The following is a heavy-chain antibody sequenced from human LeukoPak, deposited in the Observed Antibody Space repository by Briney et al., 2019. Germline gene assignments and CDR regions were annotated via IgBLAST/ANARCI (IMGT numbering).Heavy chain of an antibody. J-gene: IGHJ4*02. CDR3: ATAFIVVVPAATSQPDY. Sequence: AGGSLRLSCAASGFTSSSYAMSWVRQAPGKGLEWVSAISGSGGSTYYADSVKGRFTSSRDNSKNTLYLQMNSLRAEDTAVYYCATAFIVVVPAATSQPDYWGQGTLVTVSS. CDR2: ISGSGGST. D-gene: IGHD2-2*01. CDR1: GFTSSSYA. V-gene: IGHV3-23*01.